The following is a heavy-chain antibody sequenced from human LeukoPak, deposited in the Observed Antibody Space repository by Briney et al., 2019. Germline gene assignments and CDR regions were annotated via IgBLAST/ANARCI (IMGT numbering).Heavy chain of an antibody. D-gene: IGHD4-17*01. CDR3: ATDRHGRSYYYYGMDV. CDR2: FDPEDGET. J-gene: IGHJ6*02. Sequence: ASVKVSCKVSGYTLTELSMHWVRQPPGKGIGWMGGFDPEDGETIYAQKFQGRVTMTEDTSTDTDYMDLSSLRSEDTAVYYGATDRHGRSYYYYGMDVWGQGTRVTVSS. V-gene: IGHV1-24*01. CDR1: GYTLTELS.